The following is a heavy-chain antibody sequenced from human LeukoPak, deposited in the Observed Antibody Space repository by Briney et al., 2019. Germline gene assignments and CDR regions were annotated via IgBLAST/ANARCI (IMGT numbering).Heavy chain of an antibody. CDR2: ISSSGSTI. CDR3: ARGEAVAGPFDY. V-gene: IGHV3-48*03. CDR1: GFTFSSYE. Sequence: GGSLRLSCAASGFTFSSYEMNWVRQAPGKGLEWVSYISSSGSTIYYADSVKGRFTISRDNAKNSLYLQMNSLRAEDTAVYYCARGEAVAGPFDYWGQGTLVTVSS. D-gene: IGHD6-19*01. J-gene: IGHJ4*02.